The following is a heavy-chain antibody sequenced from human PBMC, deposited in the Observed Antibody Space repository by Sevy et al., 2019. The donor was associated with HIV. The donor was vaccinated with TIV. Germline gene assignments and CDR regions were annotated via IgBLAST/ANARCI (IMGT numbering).Heavy chain of an antibody. CDR3: AREGCTKPHDY. J-gene: IGHJ4*02. CDR1: GFTFSKYS. CDR2: LSFGGGEI. D-gene: IGHD2-8*01. V-gene: IGHV3-23*01. Sequence: GGSLRLSCAASGFTFSKYSMSWVRQPPGKGLEWVSTLSFGGGEINYADSVKGRFTISRDNSKSSVYLQMNNLRPEDTAVYYCAREGCTKPHDYWGQGTLVPVSS.